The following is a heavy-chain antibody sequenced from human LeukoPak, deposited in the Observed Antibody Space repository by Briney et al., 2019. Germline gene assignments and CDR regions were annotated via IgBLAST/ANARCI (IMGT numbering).Heavy chain of an antibody. CDR2: FSSGGSA. CDR3: ARKQTGTMYDV. CDR1: GGSISSSSYY. Sequence: NPSETLSLTCIAPGGSISSSSYYWAWIRQSPGKGLEWIGTFSSGGSAYYNPSLTSRVSISKDTSDNQFSPRLYSVTAADTAVYYCARKQTGTMYDVWGQGTQVTVSS. J-gene: IGHJ4*02. D-gene: IGHD1-7*01. V-gene: IGHV4-39*07.